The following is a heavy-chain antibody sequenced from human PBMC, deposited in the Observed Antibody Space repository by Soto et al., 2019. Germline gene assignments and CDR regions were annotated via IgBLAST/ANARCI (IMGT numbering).Heavy chain of an antibody. CDR1: GFTFSDYY. J-gene: IGHJ6*02. CDR3: ARGGGGYYYYGVDV. D-gene: IGHD2-15*01. CDR2: ITYDGSSQ. Sequence: PGGSLRLSCAASGFTFSDYYMSWIRQAPGKGLEWLSLITYDGSSQYYAESVKGRFTISRDSSKNMVYLQMNSLRPDDTAVYYCARGGGGYYYYGVDVWGQGTTVTVSS. V-gene: IGHV3-30-3*01.